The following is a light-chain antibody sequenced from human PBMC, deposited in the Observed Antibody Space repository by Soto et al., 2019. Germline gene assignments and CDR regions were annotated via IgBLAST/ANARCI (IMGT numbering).Light chain of an antibody. CDR3: QQGHTLPWT. V-gene: IGKV1-39*01. CDR1: QGISSY. CDR2: DAS. Sequence: DIQMTQSPSSLSASVGDRVTMTCRASQGISSYLNWYQLKPGKAPQLLIYDASNLQSGVPSRFSGSGSGTDFTLTISSLQPEDFPSYYCQQGHTLPWTFGQGTKVEIK. J-gene: IGKJ1*01.